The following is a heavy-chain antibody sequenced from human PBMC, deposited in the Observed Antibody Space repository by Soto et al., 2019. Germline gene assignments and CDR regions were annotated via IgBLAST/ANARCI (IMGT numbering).Heavy chain of an antibody. CDR2: ISSSSTYM. CDR3: ATFGTFDY. CDR1: GFTFSTYA. J-gene: IGHJ4*02. V-gene: IGHV3-21*01. D-gene: IGHD3-16*01. Sequence: VQLVGSGGGLVKPGGSLRLSCTASGFTFSTYAINWVRQAPGKGLEWVASISSSSTYMYSAASLKGRFTISRDNAKNSLYLQMNSLRVEDTAVYYCATFGTFDYWGQGVLVTVSS.